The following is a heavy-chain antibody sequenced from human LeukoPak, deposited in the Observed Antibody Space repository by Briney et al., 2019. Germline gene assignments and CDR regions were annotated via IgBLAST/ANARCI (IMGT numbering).Heavy chain of an antibody. V-gene: IGHV3-21*01. J-gene: IGHJ6*03. CDR3: ARDQGFSYYYYYMDV. CDR1: GFTFSSYS. CDR2: ISSSSTYT. D-gene: IGHD3-3*01. Sequence: GGSLRLSCAASGFTFSSYSMNWVRQAPGKGLEWVSSISSSSTYTYYADSVKGRFTISRDNAKNSLYLQMNNLRAEDTAVYYCARDQGFSYYYYYMDVWGKGTTVTVSS.